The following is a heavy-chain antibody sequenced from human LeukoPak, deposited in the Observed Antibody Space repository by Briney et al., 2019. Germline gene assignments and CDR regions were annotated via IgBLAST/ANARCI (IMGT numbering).Heavy chain of an antibody. CDR3: ARAPIVMYSSSWYQDY. J-gene: IGHJ4*02. V-gene: IGHV4-34*01. CDR1: GVSFSGYY. Sequence: SETLSLTCAVYGVSFSGYYWSWIRQPPGKGLEWIGEINHSGSTNYNPSLKSRVTISVDTSKNQFSLKLSSVTAADTAVYYCARAPIVMYSSSWYQDYWGQGTLVTVSS. D-gene: IGHD6-13*01. CDR2: INHSGST.